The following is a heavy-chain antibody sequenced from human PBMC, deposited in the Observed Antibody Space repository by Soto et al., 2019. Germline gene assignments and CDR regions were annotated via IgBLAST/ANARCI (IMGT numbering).Heavy chain of an antibody. CDR2: ISFDGNIK. J-gene: IGHJ4*02. Sequence: QVQLVESGGGVVQPGRSLRLSCAASGFTFSDYAMYWVRQAPGKGLEWVSVISFDGNIKYYTGSVKGRFTISRDNPKNTLHLQVNSLRTEDTALYYCARAPGHSVHSSGWQIDYWGQGTLVTVSS. V-gene: IGHV3-30-3*01. D-gene: IGHD6-19*01. CDR1: GFTFSDYA. CDR3: ARAPGHSVHSSGWQIDY.